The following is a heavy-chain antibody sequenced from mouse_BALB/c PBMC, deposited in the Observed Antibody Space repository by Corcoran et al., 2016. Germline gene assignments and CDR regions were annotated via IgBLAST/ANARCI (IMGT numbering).Heavy chain of an antibody. CDR1: GYTFTSYV. D-gene: IGHD2-1*01. CDR3: AREVPGGNPFDY. CDR2: IYPYNDGI. V-gene: IGHV1S136*01. J-gene: IGHJ2*01. Sequence: EVQLQQSGPELVKPGASVKMSCKASGYTFTSYVIHWVKQKPGQGLEWIGYIYPYNDGIKYNEKFKGKATLTPDKSSSTAYMGLNSLTSEDSAVYYCAREVPGGNPFDYWGQGTTLAVSS.